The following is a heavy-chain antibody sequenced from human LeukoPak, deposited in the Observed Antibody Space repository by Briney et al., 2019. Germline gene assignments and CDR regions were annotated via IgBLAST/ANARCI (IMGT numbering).Heavy chain of an antibody. CDR1: GFTFSSYW. J-gene: IGHJ4*02. V-gene: IGHV3-7*01. CDR3: AKDGDYYDSSGYPGHFDY. Sequence: GGSLRLSCAASGFTFSSYWMSWVRQAPGKGLEWVANIKQDGSEKYYVDSVKGRFTISRDNAKNSLYLQMNSLRAEDTAVYYCAKDGDYYDSSGYPGHFDYWGQGTLVTVSS. D-gene: IGHD3-22*01. CDR2: IKQDGSEK.